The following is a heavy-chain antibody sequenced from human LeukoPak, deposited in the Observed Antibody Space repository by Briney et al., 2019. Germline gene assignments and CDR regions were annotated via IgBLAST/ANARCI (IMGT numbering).Heavy chain of an antibody. CDR1: GFTFSSYA. CDR2: ISGSGGSI. V-gene: IGHV3-23*01. J-gene: IGHJ5*02. Sequence: PGGSLRLSCAASGFTFSSYAMSWVRQAPGKGLERVSAISGSGGSIYYADSVKGRFTISRDNSKNTLYLQMNSLRAEDTAVYYCAILKGYCSGGSCYSSEATWFDPWGQGTLVTVSS. CDR3: AILKGYCSGGSCYSSEATWFDP. D-gene: IGHD2-15*01.